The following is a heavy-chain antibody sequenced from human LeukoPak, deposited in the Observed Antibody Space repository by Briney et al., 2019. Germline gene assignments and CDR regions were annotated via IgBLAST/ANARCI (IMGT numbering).Heavy chain of an antibody. J-gene: IGHJ4*02. D-gene: IGHD2-2*01. CDR2: IIPIFGTA. CDR3: ARVPSFVVVPAGYFDY. CDR1: GGTFSSYA. Sequence: VASVKVSCKASGGTFSSYAISWVRQAPGQGLEWMGGIIPIFGTANYAQKFQGRVTITADESTSTAYMELSSLRSEDTAVYYCARVPSFVVVPAGYFDYWGQGTLVTVSS. V-gene: IGHV1-69*01.